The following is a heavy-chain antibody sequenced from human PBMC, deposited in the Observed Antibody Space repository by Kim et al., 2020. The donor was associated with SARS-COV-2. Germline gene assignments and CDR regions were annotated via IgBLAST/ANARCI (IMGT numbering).Heavy chain of an antibody. Sequence: GGSLRLSCAASGFTFSSNAMSWVPQAPGKGLEWVSAIYSGGSSTYYADSVKGRFTISRDNSKNTLYLQMNSLRAEDTAVFYCAKEGWTGYFDYWGQGTLVTVSS. CDR1: GFTFSSNA. J-gene: IGHJ4*02. D-gene: IGHD6-19*01. CDR2: IYSGGSST. CDR3: AKEGWTGYFDY. V-gene: IGHV3-23*03.